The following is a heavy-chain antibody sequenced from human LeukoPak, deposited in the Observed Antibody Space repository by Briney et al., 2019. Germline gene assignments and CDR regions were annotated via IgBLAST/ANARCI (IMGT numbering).Heavy chain of an antibody. CDR3: ARGTIFGGSSNYYYYLDV. V-gene: IGHV1-2*02. J-gene: IGHJ6*03. CDR2: INPNSGGT. Sequence: ASVKVSCKASGYTFTGYYTHWVRQAPGQGLEWMGWINPNSGGTNYAQKFQGRVTMTRDTSISTAYMDLSSLRSEDTAVYYCARGTIFGGSSNYYYYLDVWGKGTTVTISS. CDR1: GYTFTGYY. D-gene: IGHD3-10*02.